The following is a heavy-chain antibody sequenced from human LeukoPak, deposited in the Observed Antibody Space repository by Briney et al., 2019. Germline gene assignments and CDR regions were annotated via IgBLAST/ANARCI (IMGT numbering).Heavy chain of an antibody. CDR1: GGSVTRYY. D-gene: IGHD3-10*01. CDR3: ARARLEGIMARGEIRPYFYYMDV. Sequence: SETLSLTCAVSGGSVTRYYWSWIRQPAGKGLEWIGRIYSNGTTFYNPSLKSRVTMSVDTSKNEVSLKLNSVTAADTAVYYCARARLEGIMARGEIRPYFYYMDVWGEGTTVTVSS. CDR2: IYSNGTT. V-gene: IGHV4-4*07. J-gene: IGHJ6*03.